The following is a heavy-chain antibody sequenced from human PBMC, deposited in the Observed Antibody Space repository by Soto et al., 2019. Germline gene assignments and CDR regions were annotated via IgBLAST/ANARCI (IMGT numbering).Heavy chain of an antibody. D-gene: IGHD6-6*01. Sequence: EVQLVESGGGLVQPGGSLRLSCAASGFIFSSFWMSWVRQAPGKGLEWVANINQDGSEKYYVDSVKGRFTISRDNAKNSLHLQMASLRAEDTAVYYCVRDYGRSSFDFWGQGTLVTVSS. CDR1: GFIFSSFW. V-gene: IGHV3-7*03. CDR3: VRDYGRSSFDF. J-gene: IGHJ4*02. CDR2: INQDGSEK.